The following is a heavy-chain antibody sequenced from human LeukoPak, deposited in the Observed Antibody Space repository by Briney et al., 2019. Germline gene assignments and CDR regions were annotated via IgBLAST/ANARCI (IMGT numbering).Heavy chain of an antibody. CDR2: IYPGDSDS. J-gene: IGHJ4*02. CDR3: ARKRGTFDY. CDR1: GYSFASYW. Sequence: GEYLKISCQGSGYSFASYWIGWVRQMPGKGLEWMGIIYPGDSDSTYNPSFQGQVTISADKSISTAYLQWSSLKASDTAMYYCARKRGTFDYWGQGTLVTVCS. V-gene: IGHV5-51*01.